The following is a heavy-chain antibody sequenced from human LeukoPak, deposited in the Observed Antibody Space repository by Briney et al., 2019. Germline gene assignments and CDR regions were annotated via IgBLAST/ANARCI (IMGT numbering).Heavy chain of an antibody. CDR3: AKGLLNDY. J-gene: IGHJ4*02. V-gene: IGHV3-23*01. CDR2: ISGSGGST. CDR1: GFTFSSYA. Sequence: GGSLRLSCSASGFTFSSYAMHWVRQAPGKGLEWVSGISGSGGSTYSADSVKGRFTISGDNSKNTLYLQMNSLRAEDTAVYYCAKGLLNDYWGQGTLVTVSS.